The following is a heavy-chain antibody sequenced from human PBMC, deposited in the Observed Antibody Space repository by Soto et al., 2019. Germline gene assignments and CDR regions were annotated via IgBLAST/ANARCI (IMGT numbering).Heavy chain of an antibody. V-gene: IGHV1-18*04. Sequence: QVQLIQSAPEVKRPGASVRVSCRASGYTFTSYGLNWVRRAPGQGLEWMGRIAAHDGSSVSAQSLQGRLTLIRDTFTNTAYLELGALTSDDTGLYFCWRNDGDDSTNFWGQGTLVTVSS. J-gene: IGHJ4*02. CDR1: GYTFTSYG. D-gene: IGHD3-22*01. CDR2: IAAHDGSS. CDR3: WRNDGDDSTNF.